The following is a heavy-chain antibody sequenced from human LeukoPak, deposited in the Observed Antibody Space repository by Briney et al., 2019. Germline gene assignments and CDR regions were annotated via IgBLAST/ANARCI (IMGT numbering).Heavy chain of an antibody. D-gene: IGHD2-15*01. CDR2: INWNGGST. Sequence: GGSLRLSCEPSGFTFSTYAMSWVRQAPGKGLEWVSGINWNGGSTGYADSVKGRFTISRDNAKNSLYLQMNSLRAEDTAVYYCARPTEVATMGVPWFDPWGQGTLVTVSS. CDR3: ARPTEVATMGVPWFDP. V-gene: IGHV3-20*04. CDR1: GFTFSTYA. J-gene: IGHJ5*02.